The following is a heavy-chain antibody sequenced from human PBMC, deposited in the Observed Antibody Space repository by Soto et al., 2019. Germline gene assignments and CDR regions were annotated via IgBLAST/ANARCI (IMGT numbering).Heavy chain of an antibody. CDR1: GFTFSSYW. Sequence: EVQLVESGGGLVQPGGSLRLSCAASGFTFSSYWMSWVRQAPGKGLEWVANIKQDGSEKYYVDSVKGRFTISRDNAKNSLYLQMNSLRAEDTAVYYCARAPLRFLEWLSRAYFDYWGQGTLVTVSS. V-gene: IGHV3-7*01. CDR3: ARAPLRFLEWLSRAYFDY. J-gene: IGHJ4*02. D-gene: IGHD3-3*01. CDR2: IKQDGSEK.